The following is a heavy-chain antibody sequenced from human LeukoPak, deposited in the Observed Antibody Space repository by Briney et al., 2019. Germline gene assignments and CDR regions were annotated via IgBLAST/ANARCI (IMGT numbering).Heavy chain of an antibody. J-gene: IGHJ4*02. Sequence: PGGSLRLSCAASGFTFSSYAMHWVRQAPGKGLEWVAVISYDGSNKYYADSVKGRFTISRDNSKNTLYLQMSSLRVEDTAVYYCMCWGTDNHWGQGILVTVSS. V-gene: IGHV3-30*04. D-gene: IGHD7-27*01. CDR3: MCWGTDNH. CDR2: ISYDGSNK. CDR1: GFTFSSYA.